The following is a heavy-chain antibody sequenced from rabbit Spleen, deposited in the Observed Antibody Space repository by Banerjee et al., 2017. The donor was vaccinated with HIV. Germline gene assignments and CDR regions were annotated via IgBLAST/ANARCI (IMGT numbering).Heavy chain of an antibody. V-gene: IGHV1S40*01. J-gene: IGHJ6*01. CDR3: ARDTGSSFSSYGMDL. CDR1: GFSFSGNDY. CDR2: TAAGRSAFT. D-gene: IGHD8-1*01. Sequence: QSLEESGGGLVQPEGSLTLTCTASGFSFSGNDYMCLVRQAPGKGLEWIACTAAGRSAFTYYASWAKGRFTCSKASSTTVTLQMTSLTVADTATYFCARDTGSSFSSYGMDLWGPGTLVTVS.